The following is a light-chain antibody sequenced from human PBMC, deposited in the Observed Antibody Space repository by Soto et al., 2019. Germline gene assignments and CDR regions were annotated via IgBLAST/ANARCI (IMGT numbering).Light chain of an antibody. J-gene: IGKJ2*01. V-gene: IGKV4-1*01. CDR2: WAS. CDR1: QSVLHSSHNENY. CDR3: QQYYSTPYT. Sequence: DIVMTQSPDSLAVSLGERATINCKSSQSVLHSSHNENYLVWYQQKPGQPPKLLIYWASTRESGVPDRFSGSGSGTDFTLTISSLQAEDVAVYYCQQYYSTPYTFGQGTKLEI.